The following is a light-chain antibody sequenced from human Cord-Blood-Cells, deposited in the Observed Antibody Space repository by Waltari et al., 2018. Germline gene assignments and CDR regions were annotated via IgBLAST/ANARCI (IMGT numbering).Light chain of an antibody. V-gene: IGKV3-20*01. Sequence: DIVLTQSPGTLSLSPGERATLSCRASQSVSSSYLAWYQQKPGQAPRLLIYGASSRATGIPDRFSGSGSGTDFTLTISRLEPEDFGVYYCQQYGSSPYTFGQGTKLEIK. CDR1: QSVSSSY. J-gene: IGKJ2*01. CDR2: GAS. CDR3: QQYGSSPYT.